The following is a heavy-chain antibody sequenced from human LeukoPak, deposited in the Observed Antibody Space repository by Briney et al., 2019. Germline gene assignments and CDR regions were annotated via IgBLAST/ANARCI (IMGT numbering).Heavy chain of an antibody. CDR2: ISNKTEGGTR. V-gene: IGHV3-15*01. D-gene: IGHD3-22*01. CDR1: GFTFSNAW. J-gene: IGHJ4*02. CDR3: TTFRYNYDSSGYDY. Sequence: AGGSLRLSCAASGFTFSNAWMSWVRQAPGKGLEWLGPISNKTEGGTRSYAATVKGSFTIARDDSKNTLYLEMNSLKSEDTAVYYCTTFRYNYDSSGYDYWGQGTLVTVSS.